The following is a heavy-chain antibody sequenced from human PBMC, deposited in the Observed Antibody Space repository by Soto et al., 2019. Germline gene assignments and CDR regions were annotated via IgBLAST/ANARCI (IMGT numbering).Heavy chain of an antibody. Sequence: EVQVLESGGGSVQPGGSLRLSCAASGFTFSNFAMSWVRHAPGKGLEWVSEITGSTGTTYYADSVKGRFVISRDNSKNTLHLQMNSLRAEDTAVYYCAKATSSAPYYMDVWGKGTTVTVSS. D-gene: IGHD2-2*01. J-gene: IGHJ6*03. CDR1: GFTFSNFA. V-gene: IGHV3-23*01. CDR3: AKATSSAPYYMDV. CDR2: ITGSTGTT.